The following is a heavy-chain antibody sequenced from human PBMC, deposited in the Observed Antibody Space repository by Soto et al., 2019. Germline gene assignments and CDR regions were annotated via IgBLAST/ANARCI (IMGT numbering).Heavy chain of an antibody. Sequence: PSETLSLTCTVSGGSISSYYWSWIRQPPGKGLEWIGYIYYSGSTNYNPSLKSRVTISVDTSKNQFSLKLSSVTAADTAVYYCARSVDTAMDFDYWGQGTLVTVSS. V-gene: IGHV4-59*01. CDR1: GGSISSYY. J-gene: IGHJ4*02. CDR3: ARSVDTAMDFDY. D-gene: IGHD5-18*01. CDR2: IYYSGST.